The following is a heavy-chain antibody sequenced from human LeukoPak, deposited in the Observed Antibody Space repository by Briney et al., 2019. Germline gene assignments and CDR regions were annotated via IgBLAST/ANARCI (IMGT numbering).Heavy chain of an antibody. Sequence: GGSLRLSCAASGFTFSSYGMHWVRQAPGKGLEWAAFIRYDGSNKYYADSVKGRFTISRDNSKNTLYLQMNSLRAEDTAVYYCARSRTVTPGLGPYMDVWAKGTTVTVSS. CDR3: ARSRTVTPGLGPYMDV. CDR1: GFTFSSYG. D-gene: IGHD4-11*01. V-gene: IGHV3-30*02. J-gene: IGHJ6*03. CDR2: IRYDGSNK.